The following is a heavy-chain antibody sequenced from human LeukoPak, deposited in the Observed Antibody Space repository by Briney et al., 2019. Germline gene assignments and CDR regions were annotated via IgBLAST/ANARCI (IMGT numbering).Heavy chain of an antibody. V-gene: IGHV4-61*01. CDR2: IYYSGST. D-gene: IGHD3-22*01. Sequence: SETLSLTCTVSGGSISSGSYYWSWIRQPPGKGLEWIGYIYYSGSTNYNPSLKSRVTISVDTSKNQFSLKLSSVTAADTAVYYCARGSKYYDSSGYYAPDWFDPWGQGTLVTVSS. CDR1: GGSISSGSYY. J-gene: IGHJ5*02. CDR3: ARGSKYYDSSGYYAPDWFDP.